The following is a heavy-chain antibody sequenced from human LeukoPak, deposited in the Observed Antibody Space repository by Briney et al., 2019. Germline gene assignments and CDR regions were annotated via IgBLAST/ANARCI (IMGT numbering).Heavy chain of an antibody. CDR2: INPSGGST. J-gene: IGHJ4*02. V-gene: IGHV1-46*01. CDR3: ARGGYSYGFWVRDSFDY. CDR1: GYTFTSYY. Sequence: ASVKVSCKASGYTFTSYYMHWVRQAPGQGLEWMGIINPSGGSTSYTQKFQGRVTMTRDMSTSTVYMELSSLRSEDTAVYYCARGGYSYGFWVRDSFDYWGQGTLVTVSS. D-gene: IGHD5-18*01.